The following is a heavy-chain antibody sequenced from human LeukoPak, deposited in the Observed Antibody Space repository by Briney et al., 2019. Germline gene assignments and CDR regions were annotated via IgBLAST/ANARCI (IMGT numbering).Heavy chain of an antibody. CDR2: IYYSGST. V-gene: IGHV4-39*01. CDR1: GGSISSSSYY. CDR3: ARHPYDSSGYYVDY. J-gene: IGHJ4*02. Sequence: SETLSLTCTVSGGSISSSSYYWGWLRQPPGTGLEWIGSIYYSGSTYYNPSLKSRVTISVDTSKNQFSLKLSSVTAADTAVYYCARHPYDSSGYYVDYWGQGTLVTVSS. D-gene: IGHD3-22*01.